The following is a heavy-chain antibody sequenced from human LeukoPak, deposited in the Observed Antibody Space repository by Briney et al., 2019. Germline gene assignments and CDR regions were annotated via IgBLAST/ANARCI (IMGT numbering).Heavy chain of an antibody. D-gene: IGHD2-8*01. J-gene: IGHJ4*02. Sequence: SETLSLTCTVSGGSVSSSNYYWGWIRQPPGKGLEWLGSIYYSGSTYYNPSLKSRVTISVDTSKNQFSLRLSSVTAADTAVYFCARQVRACTNGVCYRTFFDFWGQGTLVTVSS. CDR2: IYYSGST. CDR3: ARQVRACTNGVCYRTFFDF. CDR1: GGSVSSSNYY. V-gene: IGHV4-39*01.